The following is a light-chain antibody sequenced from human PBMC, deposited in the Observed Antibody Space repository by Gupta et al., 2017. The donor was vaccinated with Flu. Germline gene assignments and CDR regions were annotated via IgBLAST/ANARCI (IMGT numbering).Light chain of an antibody. Sequence: LGTLSLSPGERATLSCRTSQSVNSALFAWYQQKPGQTPRLLIYGASTRSTGTPDRFSGSGSGTDFTLTISRLEPEDFAVYYWQHDGSSITFGQGTKVEI. CDR3: QHDGSSIT. CDR2: GAS. J-gene: IGKJ2*01. CDR1: QSVNSAL. V-gene: IGKV3-20*01.